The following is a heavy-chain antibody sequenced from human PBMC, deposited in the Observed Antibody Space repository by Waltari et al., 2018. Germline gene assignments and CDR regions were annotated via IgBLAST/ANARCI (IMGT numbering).Heavy chain of an antibody. J-gene: IGHJ5*02. V-gene: IGHV1-69*12. CDR1: GGTFSSYA. D-gene: IGHD3-9*01. CDR3: TRGNDILTGYSNWFDP. CDR2: IIPIFGTA. Sequence: QVQLVQSGAEVKKPGSSVKVSCKASGGTFSSYAISWVRQAPGQGLEWMGGIIPIFGTANYAQKFQGRVTITADESTSTAYMELSSLRSEDTAMYYCTRGNDILTGYSNWFDPWGQGTLVTVSS.